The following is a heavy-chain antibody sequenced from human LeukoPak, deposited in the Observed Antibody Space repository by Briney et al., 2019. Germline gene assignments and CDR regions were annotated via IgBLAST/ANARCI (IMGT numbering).Heavy chain of an antibody. CDR3: ARSRGITRMVWFDP. Sequence: SETLSFTCAVYGGSFSDFYWSWIRQPPGKGLEWIGEINHSGSTNYNPSLKSRVTISVDTSKNQFSLKLSSVTAADTAVYYCARSRGITRMVWFDPWGQGTLVTVSS. D-gene: IGHD2-2*01. V-gene: IGHV4-34*01. CDR1: GGSFSDFY. J-gene: IGHJ5*02. CDR2: INHSGST.